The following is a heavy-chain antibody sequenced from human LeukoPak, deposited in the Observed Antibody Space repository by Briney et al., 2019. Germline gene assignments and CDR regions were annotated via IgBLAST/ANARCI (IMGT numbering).Heavy chain of an antibody. V-gene: IGHV3-23*01. CDR1: GFTFSNYA. Sequence: GGSLRLSCAASGFTFSNYAMNWVRQAPGKGLEWVSSISGSGDSTYYADSVKGRFTISRDNSKNTLYLQMHSLRAEDTAVYYCAKNRLNSGYYPSFDYWGQGTLVTVSS. CDR3: AKNRLNSGYYPSFDY. D-gene: IGHD3-22*01. J-gene: IGHJ4*02. CDR2: ISGSGDST.